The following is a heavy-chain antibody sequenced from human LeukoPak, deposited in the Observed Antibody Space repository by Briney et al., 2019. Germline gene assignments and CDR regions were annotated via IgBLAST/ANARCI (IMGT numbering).Heavy chain of an antibody. J-gene: IGHJ4*02. CDR2: IYYSGNT. CDR1: GVSISSSNSY. Sequence: SETLSLTCTVSGVSISSSNSYWGWIRQPPGKGLEWIGSIYYSGNTYYNASLKSQVSISIDTSKNQFSLKLTSVTAADTAVYYCARQTGSGLFILPGGQGTLVAVSS. CDR3: ARQTGSGLFILP. V-gene: IGHV4-39*01. D-gene: IGHD3/OR15-3a*01.